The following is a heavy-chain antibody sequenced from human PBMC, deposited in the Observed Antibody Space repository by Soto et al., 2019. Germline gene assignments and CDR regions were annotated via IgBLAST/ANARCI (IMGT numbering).Heavy chain of an antibody. CDR1: GGSFGSSA. V-gene: IGHV1-69*01. CDR2: IIPVFDKA. Sequence: QVQLVQSGADVKKPGSSVKVSCQTSGGSFGSSAISWVRQAPAQGLEWMGEIIPVFDKANYAQNFQGRLTITADALTGTVFMELSSLRSEDTAVYFCASLRRDWGDAFDLWGLGTFVTVSS. CDR3: ASLRRDWGDAFDL. D-gene: IGHD3-16*01. J-gene: IGHJ3*01.